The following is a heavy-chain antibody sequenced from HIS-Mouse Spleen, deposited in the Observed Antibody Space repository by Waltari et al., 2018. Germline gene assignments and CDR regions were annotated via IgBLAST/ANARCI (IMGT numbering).Heavy chain of an antibody. D-gene: IGHD3-3*01. CDR3: ARDFHDFWSGYYGGDKKHDAFDI. V-gene: IGHV4-4*07. CDR1: GGSISSYY. Sequence: QVQLQESGPGLVKPSETLSLTCTVSGGSISSYYWSWIRQPAGKGLEWSGRLYTSGSTNYDPPLKSRVTLSVDTSKNQVYLKLGSVTAADTAVYYCARDFHDFWSGYYGGDKKHDAFDIWGQGTMVTVSS. CDR2: LYTSGST. J-gene: IGHJ3*02.